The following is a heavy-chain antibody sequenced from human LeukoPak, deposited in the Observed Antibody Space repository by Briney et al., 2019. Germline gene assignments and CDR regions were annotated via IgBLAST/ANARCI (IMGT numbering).Heavy chain of an antibody. CDR1: GGAFSSYA. Sequence: ASVKVSCKASGGAFSSYAISWVRQAPGQGLEWMGVIIPIFGTANYAQKFQGRVTITADESTSTAYMELSSLRSEDTAVYYCARDERAAAGTWGQGTLVTVSS. V-gene: IGHV1-69*13. CDR3: ARDERAAAGT. D-gene: IGHD6-13*01. CDR2: IIPIFGTA. J-gene: IGHJ4*02.